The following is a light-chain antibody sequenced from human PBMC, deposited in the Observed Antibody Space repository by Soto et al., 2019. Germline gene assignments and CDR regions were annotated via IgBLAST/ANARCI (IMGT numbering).Light chain of an antibody. V-gene: IGKV1-33*01. J-gene: IGKJ5*01. CDR2: DAL. CDR3: QQYDSLPLT. CDR1: KDIANY. Sequence: DIQMTQSPSSLSASVGDRLTITCQASKDIANYLNWYQQKPGKAPKLLIYDALNLQTGVPSRLSGSGSGTDFTFSISSLQPEDIGTYYCQQYDSLPLTFGQGTRLEIK.